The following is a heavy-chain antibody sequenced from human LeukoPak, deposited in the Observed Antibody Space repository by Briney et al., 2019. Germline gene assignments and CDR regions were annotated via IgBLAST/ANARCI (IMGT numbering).Heavy chain of an antibody. Sequence: GRSLRLSCAASELIFSDYAIHWVRQAPGKGLEWVALMTYDGSNKYYADSVKGRFTPSRDISKNTLYLQMNSLRAEDTAVYYCARDVRAAPHYDFFHYGMDVWGPGTTVTVAS. V-gene: IGHV3-30*04. CDR1: ELIFSDYA. CDR2: MTYDGSNK. D-gene: IGHD3-22*01. J-gene: IGHJ6*02. CDR3: ARDVRAAPHYDFFHYGMDV.